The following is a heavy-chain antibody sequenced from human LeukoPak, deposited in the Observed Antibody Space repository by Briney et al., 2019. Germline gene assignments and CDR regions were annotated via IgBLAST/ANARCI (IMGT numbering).Heavy chain of an antibody. V-gene: IGHV1-8*02. CDR2: MNPNSGNT. CDR3: ARDPNSSSWYRY. D-gene: IGHD6-13*01. Sequence: ASVKVSCKASGYTFTSYDINWVRQATGQGLEWMGWMNPNSGNTGYAQKFQGRVTMTTDTSTSTAYMELRSLRSDDTAVYYCARDPNSSSWYRYWGQGTLVTVSS. CDR1: GYTFTSYD. J-gene: IGHJ4*02.